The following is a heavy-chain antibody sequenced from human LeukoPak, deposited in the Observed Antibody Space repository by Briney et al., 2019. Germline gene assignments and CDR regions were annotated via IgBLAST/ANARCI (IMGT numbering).Heavy chain of an antibody. J-gene: IGHJ5*02. CDR3: ARDQTDRSFDP. Sequence: ASVKVSCKASGYTSTAYYMHWVRQAPGQGLEWMGWINPNSGGTNYAQKFQGRVTMTRDTSISTAYMELSRLRSDDTAVYYCARDQTDRSFDPWGQGTLVTVSS. CDR2: INPNSGGT. V-gene: IGHV1-2*02. D-gene: IGHD2-15*01. CDR1: GYTSTAYY.